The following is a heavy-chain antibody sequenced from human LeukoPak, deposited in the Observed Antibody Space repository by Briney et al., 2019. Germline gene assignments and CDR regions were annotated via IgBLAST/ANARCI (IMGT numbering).Heavy chain of an antibody. V-gene: IGHV4-34*01. CDR3: ARGIVATILYYYYYMDV. D-gene: IGHD5-12*01. CDR1: GGSFSGYY. J-gene: IGHJ6*03. CDR2: INHSGST. Sequence: SETLSLTCAVYGGSFSGYYWSWIRQPPGKGLEWIGEINHSGSTNYNPSLKSRVAISVDTSKNQFSLKLSSVTAVDTAVYYCARGIVATILYYYYYMDVWGKGTTVTVSS.